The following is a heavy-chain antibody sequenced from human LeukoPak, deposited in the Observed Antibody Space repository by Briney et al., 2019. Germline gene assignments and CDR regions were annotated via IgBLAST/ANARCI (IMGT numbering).Heavy chain of an antibody. CDR3: ARGVILAYCGGDCYSGLLDY. CDR1: GFIFNDYA. CDR2: MSADGINT. D-gene: IGHD2-21*02. J-gene: IGHJ4*02. Sequence: GGSLRLSCKASGFIFNDYAMHWVRQAPGKGLEWVAVMSADGINTFYAASVRGRFTISRDDSQATVNLQMNSLTSEDTAVYYCARGVILAYCGGDCYSGLLDYWGQGTLVTVSS. V-gene: IGHV3-30-3*01.